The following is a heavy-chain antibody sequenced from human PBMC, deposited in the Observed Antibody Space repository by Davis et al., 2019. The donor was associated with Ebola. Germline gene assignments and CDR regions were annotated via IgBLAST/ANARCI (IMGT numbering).Heavy chain of an antibody. D-gene: IGHD2-2*01. Sequence: GESLKISCAASGFTFSNAWMSWVRQAPGKGLEWVGRIKSKTDGGTTDYAAPVKGRFTISRDDSKNTLYLQMNSLKTEDTAVYYCTTDFWDIVVVRYYYMDVWGKGTTVTVSS. CDR3: TTDFWDIVVVRYYYMDV. CDR1: GFTFSNAW. J-gene: IGHJ6*03. CDR2: IKSKTDGGTT. V-gene: IGHV3-15*01.